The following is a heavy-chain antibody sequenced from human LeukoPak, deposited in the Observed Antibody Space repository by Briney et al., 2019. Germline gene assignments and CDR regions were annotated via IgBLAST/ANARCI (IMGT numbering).Heavy chain of an antibody. CDR1: GFTFSSYA. CDR3: ARFREHLRRMRGHVEYYFDY. Sequence: GSLRLSCAASGFTFSSYAMSWVRQAPGKGLEWIGSIYYSGSTFYTPSLKSRVTISVDTSKNQFSLKLSSVTAADTAVYYCARFREHLRRMRGHVEYYFDYWGQGTLVTVSS. V-gene: IGHV4-39*01. CDR2: IYYSGST. D-gene: IGHD1-1*01. J-gene: IGHJ4*02.